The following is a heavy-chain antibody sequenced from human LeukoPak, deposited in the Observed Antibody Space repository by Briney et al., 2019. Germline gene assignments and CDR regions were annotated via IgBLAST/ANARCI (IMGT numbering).Heavy chain of an antibody. CDR3: AREGGDFWSGYSNWFDP. J-gene: IGHJ5*02. D-gene: IGHD3-3*01. V-gene: IGHV1-2*02. CDR2: INPNSGGT. CDR1: GYTFTGYY. Sequence: ASVKVSCKASGYTFTGYYMHWVRQAPGQGLEWMGWINPNSGGTNYAQKFRGRVTMTRDTSISTAYMELSRLRSDDTAVYYCAREGGDFWSGYSNWFDPWGQGTLVTVSS.